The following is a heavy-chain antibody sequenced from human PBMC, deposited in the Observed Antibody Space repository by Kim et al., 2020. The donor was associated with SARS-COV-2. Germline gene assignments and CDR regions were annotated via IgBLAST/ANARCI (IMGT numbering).Heavy chain of an antibody. V-gene: IGHV3-23*01. J-gene: IGHJ4*02. CDR1: GFTFSNHG. CDR3: GKCSGGNCLDYYIDY. Sequence: GGSLRLSCAASGFTFSNHGMRWVRQAPGKGLEWVSVITDSGGSIYYVDSVKGRFTISRDNSKNTVYLQMNSLRVEDTAVYYCGKCSGGNCLDYYIDYWGQGTLVTVSS. CDR2: ITDSGGSI. D-gene: IGHD2-15*01.